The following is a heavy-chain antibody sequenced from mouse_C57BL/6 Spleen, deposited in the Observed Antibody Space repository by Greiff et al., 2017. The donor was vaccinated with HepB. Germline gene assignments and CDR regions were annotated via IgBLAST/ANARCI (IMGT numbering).Heavy chain of an antibody. D-gene: IGHD3-3*01. CDR2: IWRGGST. CDR3: AKNRDDSPFAY. CDR1: GFSLTTYG. Sequence: VQLQQSGPGLVQPSQSLSITCTVSGFSLTTYGVHWVRQSPGKGLEWLGVIWRGGSTDYNAAFLSRLSITKDNSKSQVFFKMNSRQADDTAIYFCAKNRDDSPFAYWGQGTLVTVSA. J-gene: IGHJ3*01. V-gene: IGHV2-5*01.